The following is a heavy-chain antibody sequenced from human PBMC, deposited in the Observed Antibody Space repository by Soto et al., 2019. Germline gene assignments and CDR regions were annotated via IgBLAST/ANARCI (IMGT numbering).Heavy chain of an antibody. CDR1: GFTFSSFA. D-gene: IGHD6-13*01. Sequence: EMQLLESGGGLVQPGGSLRLSCAASGFTFSSFAMSWVRQAPGKGLDWVSAISGSGGSTYAADSVTGPVTISRDNSKDTLYLQMSSLRAEETPVYSCARGFSAGKGSPPDCWGQGSLVTVSP. J-gene: IGHJ4*02. CDR3: ARGFSAGKGSPPDC. CDR2: ISGSGGST. V-gene: IGHV3-23*01.